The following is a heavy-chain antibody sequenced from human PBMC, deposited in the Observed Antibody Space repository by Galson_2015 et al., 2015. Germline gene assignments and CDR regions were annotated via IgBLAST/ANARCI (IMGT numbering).Heavy chain of an antibody. V-gene: IGHV3-30*18. CDR3: AKSSTGADDSSSSDWFDP. J-gene: IGHJ5*02. CDR1: GYTFSSYG. CDR2: ISYGGSNK. D-gene: IGHD6-6*01. Sequence: SLRLSCAASGYTFSSYGMHWVRQAPGKGLEWVAVISYGGSNKYYADSVKGRFTISRDNSKNTLYLQMNSLRAEDTAVYYCAKSSTGADDSSSSDWFDPWGQGTLVTVSS.